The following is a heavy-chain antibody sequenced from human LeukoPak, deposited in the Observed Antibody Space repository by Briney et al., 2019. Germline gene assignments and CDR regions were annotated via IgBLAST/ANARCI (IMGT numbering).Heavy chain of an antibody. D-gene: IGHD3-22*01. CDR3: ARDWYYDSSGYYHGPDY. CDR1: GGTFSSYA. CDR2: IIPIFGTA. Sequence: ASVKVSCKASGGTFSSYAISWVRQAPGQGLEWMGGIIPIFGTANYAQKFQGRVTITADKSTSTAYMELSSLRSEDTAVYYCARDWYYDSSGYYHGPDYWGQGTLVTVSS. V-gene: IGHV1-69*06. J-gene: IGHJ4*02.